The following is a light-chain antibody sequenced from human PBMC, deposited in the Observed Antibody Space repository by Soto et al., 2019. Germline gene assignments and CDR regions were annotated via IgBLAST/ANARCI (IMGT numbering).Light chain of an antibody. CDR2: DVN. V-gene: IGLV2-8*01. CDR1: ASDLGGYTF. Sequence: QSALTQPPSASGSPGQSVAISCTGTASDLGGYTFVSWYQQHPGKAPKLLIYDVNKRPSGVPDRFSGSKSGNTASLTVSGLQAEDGADYYCSAHGGTNPYVFGTGTKVTVL. CDR3: SAHGGTNPYV. J-gene: IGLJ1*01.